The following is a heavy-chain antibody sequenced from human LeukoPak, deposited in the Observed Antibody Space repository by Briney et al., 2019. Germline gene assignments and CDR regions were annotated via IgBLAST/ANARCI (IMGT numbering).Heavy chain of an antibody. CDR3: ARGIAAAGTVPGFFDY. Sequence: GGSLRLSCAASGFTVSSNHMSWVRQAPGKGLEWVSVIYSGGSTGYADSVKGRFTISRDNLKNTLYLQMNSLRAEDTAVYYCARGIAAAGTVPGFFDYWGQGTLVTVSS. CDR2: IYSGGST. V-gene: IGHV3-53*01. D-gene: IGHD6-13*01. CDR1: GFTVSSNH. J-gene: IGHJ4*02.